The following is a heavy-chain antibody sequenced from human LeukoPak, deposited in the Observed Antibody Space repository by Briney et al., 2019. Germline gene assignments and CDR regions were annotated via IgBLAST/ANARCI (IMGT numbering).Heavy chain of an antibody. D-gene: IGHD4-23*01. CDR2: IYTSGST. J-gene: IGHJ6*02. CDR1: SGSISSGSYY. V-gene: IGHV4-61*02. Sequence: SQTLSLTCTVSSGSISSGSYYWSWIRQPAGKGLEWIGRIYTSGSTNYNPSLKSRVTISVDTSKNQFSLKLSSVTAADTAVYYCAREVVTGHYYYYYGMDVWGQGTTVTVSS. CDR3: AREVVTGHYYYYYGMDV.